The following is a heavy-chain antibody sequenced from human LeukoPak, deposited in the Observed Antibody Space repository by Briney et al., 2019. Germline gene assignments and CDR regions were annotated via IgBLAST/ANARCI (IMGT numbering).Heavy chain of an antibody. J-gene: IGHJ4*02. V-gene: IGHV1-2*06. CDR3: ARSPSGWYGDY. Sequence: GASVKVSCEASGYTFTDYYMHWVRQAPGQGLEWIGRINPNSGGTSSARKFQGRVTVTRDTSISTVYMELSRLTSDDTAVYYCARSPSGWYGDYWGQGTLVTVSS. CDR1: GYTFTDYY. D-gene: IGHD6-19*01. CDR2: INPNSGGT.